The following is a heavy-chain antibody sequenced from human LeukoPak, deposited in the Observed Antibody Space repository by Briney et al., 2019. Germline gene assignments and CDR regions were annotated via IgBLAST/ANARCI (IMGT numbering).Heavy chain of an antibody. CDR2: IRSKAYGGTT. J-gene: IGHJ5*02. CDR1: GFTFGDYA. V-gene: IGHV3-49*03. Sequence: GGSLRLSCTASGFTFGDYAMSWFRQAPGKGLEWVGFIRSKAYGGTTEYAASVKGRFTISRDDSKSIAYLQMNSLKTEDTAVYYCTRGGYCSSTSCSPDSYNWFGPWGQGTLVTVSS. D-gene: IGHD2-2*01. CDR3: TRGGYCSSTSCSPDSYNWFGP.